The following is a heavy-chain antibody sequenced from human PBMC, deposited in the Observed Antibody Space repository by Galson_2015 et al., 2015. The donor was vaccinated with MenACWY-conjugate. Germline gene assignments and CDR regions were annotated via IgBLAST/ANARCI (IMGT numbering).Heavy chain of an antibody. J-gene: IGHJ3*02. CDR2: INNDGSST. Sequence: SLRLSCAASGFSFSSYWMHWVRQLPGKGPVWVSRINNDGSSTSYADSVKGRFTISRDNAKNTLYLQMSSLRAEDTAVYYCARKGPNGRPPDGFDIWGQGTMVTVSS. D-gene: IGHD2-8*01. CDR3: ARKGPNGRPPDGFDI. CDR1: GFSFSSYW. V-gene: IGHV3-74*01.